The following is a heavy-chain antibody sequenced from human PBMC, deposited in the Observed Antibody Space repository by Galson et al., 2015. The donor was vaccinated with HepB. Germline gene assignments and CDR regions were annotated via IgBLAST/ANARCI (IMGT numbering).Heavy chain of an antibody. J-gene: IGHJ4*02. CDR1: RFTFSNYG. CDR2: ISYDGSNK. CDR3: AKDLSYYYGSGSYSPLDN. D-gene: IGHD3-10*01. V-gene: IGHV3-30*18. Sequence: SLRLSCAASRFTFSNYGMHWARQAPGKGLDWVAGISYDGSNKYYADSVKGRFTISRDNSKNTLYLRVNSLRAEDTAVYHCAKDLSYYYGSGSYSPLDNWGQGTLVTVSS.